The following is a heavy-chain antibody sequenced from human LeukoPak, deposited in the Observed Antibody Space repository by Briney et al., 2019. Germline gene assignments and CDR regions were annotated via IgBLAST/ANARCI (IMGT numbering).Heavy chain of an antibody. V-gene: IGHV4-31*11. CDR1: GGSFSGYY. CDR3: ARAGDPYYYDSSGYYYANFDY. D-gene: IGHD3-22*01. CDR2: IYYSGST. Sequence: SETLSLTCAVSGGSFSGYYWSWIRQHPGKGLEWIGYIYYSGSTYYNPSLKSRVTISVDTSKNQFSLKLSSVTAADTAVYYCARAGDPYYYDSSGYYYANFDYWGQGTLVTVSS. J-gene: IGHJ4*02.